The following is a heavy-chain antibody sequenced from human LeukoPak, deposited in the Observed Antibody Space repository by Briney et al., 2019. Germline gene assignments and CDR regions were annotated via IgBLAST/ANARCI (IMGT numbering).Heavy chain of an antibody. CDR3: ARSPGIAAAGTGCDY. CDR2: IYYSGST. Sequence: PSETLSLTCTVSGGSISSYYWSWIRQPPGKGLEWMGYIYYSGSTNYNPSLKSRVTISVDTSKNQFSLKLSSVTAADTAVYYCARSPGIAAAGTGCDYWGQGTLVTVSS. J-gene: IGHJ4*02. V-gene: IGHV4-59*01. CDR1: GGSISSYY. D-gene: IGHD6-13*01.